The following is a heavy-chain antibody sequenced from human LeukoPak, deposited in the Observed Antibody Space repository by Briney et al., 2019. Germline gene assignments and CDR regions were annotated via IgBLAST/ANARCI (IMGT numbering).Heavy chain of an antibody. V-gene: IGHV5-51*01. Sequence: GGSLEIPLQRPGHTFSSVWIAWVRQLPGKGLEWRGVIYAGDADTRYSPSFQGQVTTSADKSLNTAYLQWTNLKASDTAMYFCARFRGDLMDGIDLWGQGTLVTVSS. CDR1: GHTFSSVW. J-gene: IGHJ4*02. D-gene: IGHD2-8*01. CDR2: IYAGDADT. CDR3: ARFRGDLMDGIDL.